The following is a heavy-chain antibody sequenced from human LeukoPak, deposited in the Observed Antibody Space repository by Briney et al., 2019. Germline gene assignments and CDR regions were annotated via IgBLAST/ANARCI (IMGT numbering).Heavy chain of an antibody. CDR2: ISYDGSNK. CDR3: AKGLRFLEWLPTPYY. V-gene: IGHV3-30*18. CDR1: GFTFSSYG. D-gene: IGHD3-3*01. Sequence: AGRSLRLSCAASGFTFSSYGMHWVRQAPGKGLEWVAVISYDGSNKYYAGSVKGRFTISRDNSKNTLYLQMNSLRAEDTAVYYCAKGLRFLEWLPTPYYWGQGTLVTVSS. J-gene: IGHJ4*02.